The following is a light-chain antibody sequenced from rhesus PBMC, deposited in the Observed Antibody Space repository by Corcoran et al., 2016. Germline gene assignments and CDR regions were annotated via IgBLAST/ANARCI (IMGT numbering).Light chain of an antibody. CDR1: QGIRSW. J-gene: IGKJ1*01. V-gene: IGKV1-22*01. Sequence: DIQMTQSPSSLSSAVGDTVTITCRASQGIRSWLAWSQQNPGKAPKLLIYKASSLQSGVPSRFSGSGSGTDFTLTISILQSEDFATDYCKQDSSRPPTFGQGTKVEIK. CDR3: KQDSSRPPT. CDR2: KAS.